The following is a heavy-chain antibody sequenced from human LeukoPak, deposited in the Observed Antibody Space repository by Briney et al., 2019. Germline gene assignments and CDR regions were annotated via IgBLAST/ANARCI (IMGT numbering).Heavy chain of an antibody. CDR2: ISYDGSNK. Sequence: GGSLRLSCAGSGFTFNNYAMHWVRQAPGKGLEWVAVISYDGSNKDYADSVKGRYTISRDNAKNSLYLQMNSLRAEDTAVYYCARLKQWPDAFDIWGQGTMVTVSS. CDR1: GFTFNNYA. D-gene: IGHD6-19*01. J-gene: IGHJ3*02. V-gene: IGHV3-30*04. CDR3: ARLKQWPDAFDI.